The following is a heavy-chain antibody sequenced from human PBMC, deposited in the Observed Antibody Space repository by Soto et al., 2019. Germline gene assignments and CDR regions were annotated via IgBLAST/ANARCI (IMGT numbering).Heavy chain of an antibody. CDR1: GGSFSGYY. D-gene: IGHD4-17*01. CDR2: INHSGST. V-gene: IGHV4-34*01. Sequence: NPSETLSLTCAVYGGSFSGYYWSWIRQPPGKGLEWIGEINHSGSTNYNPSLKSRVTISVDTSKNQFSLKLSSVTAADTAVYYCARQPVTHYYYYGMDVWGHGTTVTVSS. J-gene: IGHJ6*02. CDR3: ARQPVTHYYYYGMDV.